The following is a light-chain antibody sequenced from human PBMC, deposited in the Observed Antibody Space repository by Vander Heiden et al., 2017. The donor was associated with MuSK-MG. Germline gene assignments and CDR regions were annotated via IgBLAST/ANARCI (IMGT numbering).Light chain of an antibody. Sequence: QSALTQPASVSGSPGQSTTIACTGTSSDVGGYNYVSWYQQHPGKAPKPMIYDVSNRPSGVSNRFSGSKSGNTASLTISGLQAEDEADYYCSSYTSSSTDVFGTGTKVTVL. V-gene: IGLV2-14*03. CDR1: SSDVGGYNY. CDR3: SSYTSSSTDV. CDR2: DVS. J-gene: IGLJ1*01.